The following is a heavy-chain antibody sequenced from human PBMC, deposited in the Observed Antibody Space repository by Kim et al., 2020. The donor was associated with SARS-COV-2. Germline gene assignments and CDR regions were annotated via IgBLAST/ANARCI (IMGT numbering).Heavy chain of an antibody. CDR1: GGSISSGGYY. J-gene: IGHJ4*02. CDR3: ARGRYFDWPLALDY. D-gene: IGHD3-9*01. V-gene: IGHV4-31*03. Sequence: SETLSLTCTVSGGSISSGGYYWSWIRQHPGKGLEWIGYIYYSGSTYYNPSLKSRVTISVDTSKNQFSLKLSSVTAADTAVYYCARGRYFDWPLALDYWGQGTLVTVSS. CDR2: IYYSGST.